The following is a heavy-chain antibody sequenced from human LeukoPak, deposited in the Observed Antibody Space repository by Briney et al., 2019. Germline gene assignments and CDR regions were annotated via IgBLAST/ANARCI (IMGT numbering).Heavy chain of an antibody. Sequence: KPSETLSLTCAVSGYSISSGYYWGWIRQPPGKGLEWIGSIYHSGSTYYNPSLKSRVTISVDTSKNQFSLKLSSVTAADTAVYYCARHWGDTNWFDPWGQGTLVTVSS. J-gene: IGHJ5*02. CDR2: IYHSGST. CDR3: ARHWGDTNWFDP. D-gene: IGHD1-26*01. V-gene: IGHV4-38-2*01. CDR1: GYSISSGYY.